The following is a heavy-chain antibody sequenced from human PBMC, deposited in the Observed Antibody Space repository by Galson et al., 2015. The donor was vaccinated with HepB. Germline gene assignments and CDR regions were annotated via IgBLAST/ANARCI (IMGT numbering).Heavy chain of an antibody. J-gene: IGHJ4*02. D-gene: IGHD5-18*01. V-gene: IGHV3-64D*06. CDR2: ISSNGGST. CDR1: GFTFSSYA. CDR3: VKDRKAMVNAFDY. Sequence: SLRLSCAASGFTFSSYAMHWVRQAPGKGLEYVSAISSNGGSTYYADSVKGRFTISRDNSKNTLYLQMSSLRAEDTAVYYCVKDRKAMVNAFDYWGQGTLVTVSS.